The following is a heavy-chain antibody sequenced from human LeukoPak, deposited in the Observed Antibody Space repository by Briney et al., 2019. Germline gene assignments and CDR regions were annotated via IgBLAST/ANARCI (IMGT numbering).Heavy chain of an antibody. Sequence: SETLSLTCAISGXSISTYYWSWIRQSPGKGLEWMGNIYRIGNTNYNPSPKSRVTISIDTSRKRFCLKLSSLTAADTAGYYCAKDGKQWLAAFDSWGQGTLVTVSS. CDR3: AKDGKQWLAAFDS. CDR1: GXSISTYY. V-gene: IGHV4-59*01. CDR2: IYRIGNT. J-gene: IGHJ4*02. D-gene: IGHD6-19*01.